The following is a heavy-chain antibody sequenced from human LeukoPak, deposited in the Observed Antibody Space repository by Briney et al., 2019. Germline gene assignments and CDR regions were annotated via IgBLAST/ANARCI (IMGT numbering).Heavy chain of an antibody. D-gene: IGHD2-15*01. CDR2: ISGGSSGST. CDR3: AKKSGWSRARYMDV. CDR1: GFTFSDYA. J-gene: IGHJ6*03. Sequence: PGGSLRLSCAASGFTFSDYAMSWVRQAPGKGLEWLSVISGGSSGSTYYADSVTGRFTVSRDNSKNTLYLQMNSLRAEDTAVYYCAKKSGWSRARYMDVWGKGTTVTVSS. V-gene: IGHV3-23*01.